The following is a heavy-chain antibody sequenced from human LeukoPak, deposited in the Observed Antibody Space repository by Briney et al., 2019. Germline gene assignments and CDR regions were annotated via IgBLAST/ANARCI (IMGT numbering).Heavy chain of an antibody. Sequence: GASVKVSCKASGYTFTGYYMHLVRQAPGQGLEWMGRINPNSGGTNYAQKFQGRVTMTRDTSISTAYMELSRLRSDDTAVYYCARQYCSGGSCYAEYYFDYWGQGTLVTVSS. CDR3: ARQYCSGGSCYAEYYFDY. J-gene: IGHJ4*02. CDR2: INPNSGGT. D-gene: IGHD2-15*01. CDR1: GYTFTGYY. V-gene: IGHV1-2*06.